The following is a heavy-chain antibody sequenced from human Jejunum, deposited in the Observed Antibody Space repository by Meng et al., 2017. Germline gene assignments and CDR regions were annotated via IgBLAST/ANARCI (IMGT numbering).Heavy chain of an antibody. CDR3: AHNIDYSYGFGMDV. Sequence: SGPTLVKPTQTLTLTCSFSGFSLSTNGVGVGWIRQPPGKALEWLAIIYWDDDDRYNPSLRSRLTITKDTSKNQVFLSMTNMDPVDTATYYCAHNIDYSYGFGMDVWGQGTTVTVSS. CDR1: GFSLSTNGVG. V-gene: IGHV2-5*02. D-gene: IGHD5-18*01. CDR2: IYWDDDD. J-gene: IGHJ6*02.